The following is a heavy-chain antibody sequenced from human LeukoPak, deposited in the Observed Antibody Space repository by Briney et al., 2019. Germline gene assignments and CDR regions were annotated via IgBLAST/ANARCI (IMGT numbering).Heavy chain of an antibody. CDR2: IYYSGST. CDR1: GGSISSSSYY. J-gene: IGHJ4*02. Sequence: SETLSLTCTVSGGSISSSSYYWGWIRQPPGKGLEWIGSIYYSGSTYYNPSLKSRVTISVDTSKNQFSLKLSSVTAADTAVYYCARRLDPYFDYWGQGTLVTVSS. V-gene: IGHV4-39*01. D-gene: IGHD3/OR15-3a*01. CDR3: ARRLDPYFDY.